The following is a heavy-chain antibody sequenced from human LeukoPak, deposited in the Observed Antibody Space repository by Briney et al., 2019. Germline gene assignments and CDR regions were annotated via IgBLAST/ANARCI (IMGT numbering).Heavy chain of an antibody. D-gene: IGHD5-24*01. V-gene: IGHV4-59*01. CDR2: LYYTGST. J-gene: IGHJ5*02. CDR1: GGSISSYY. CDR3: ARGRDGYNP. Sequence: KPSETLSLTCTVSGGSISSYYWSWIRQPPGKGLEWIGYLYYTGSTNYNPSLKSRVTISVDTSKNQFSLKLSSVTAADTAVYYCARGRDGYNPWGQGTLVTVSS.